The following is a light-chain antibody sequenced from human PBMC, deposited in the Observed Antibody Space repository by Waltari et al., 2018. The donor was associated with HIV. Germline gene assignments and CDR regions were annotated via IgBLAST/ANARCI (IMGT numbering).Light chain of an antibody. CDR3: QAWDSSTRGL. J-gene: IGLJ2*01. V-gene: IGLV3-1*01. Sequence: SYELTQPPSMSVSPGQTASIPCSGDNLGAKYVCWYQQKPGQSPVLVIYQNKKRPSGIPERFSGSNSGNTGTLTISGTQAVDEADYYCQAWDSSTRGLFGGGTKLTVL. CDR1: NLGAKY. CDR2: QNK.